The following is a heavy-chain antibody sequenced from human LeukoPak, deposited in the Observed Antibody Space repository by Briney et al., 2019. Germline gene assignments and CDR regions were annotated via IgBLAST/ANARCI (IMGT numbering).Heavy chain of an antibody. CDR3: ARVPPLLYKSQFDP. CDR2: ISHSGTT. Sequence: SETLSLTCAVYGGSFSSYYWSWIRQPPGKGLEWIGEISHSGTTNYNPSLKSRVTISVYTSKNQISLKMSSVTAADTAVYYCARVPPLLYKSQFDPWGLGTLVTVSS. J-gene: IGHJ5*02. D-gene: IGHD2/OR15-2a*01. V-gene: IGHV4-34*01. CDR1: GGSFSSYY.